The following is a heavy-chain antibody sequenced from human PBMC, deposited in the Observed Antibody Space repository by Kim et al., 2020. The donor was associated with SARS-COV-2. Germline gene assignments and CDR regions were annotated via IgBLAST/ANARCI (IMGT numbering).Heavy chain of an antibody. V-gene: IGHV3-48*03. J-gene: IGHJ6*02. CDR3: ARRRFVVVTAMPPYGMDV. Sequence: GGSLRLSCAASGFTFSSYEMNWVRQAPGKGLEWVSYISSSGSTIYYADSVKGRFTISRDNAKNSLYLQMNSLRAEDTAVYYCARRRFVVVTAMPPYGMDVWGQGITVTVSS. CDR2: ISSSGSTI. CDR1: GFTFSSYE. D-gene: IGHD2-21*02.